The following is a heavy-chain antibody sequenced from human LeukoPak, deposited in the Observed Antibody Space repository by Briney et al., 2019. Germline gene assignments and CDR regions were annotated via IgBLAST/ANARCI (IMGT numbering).Heavy chain of an antibody. CDR1: GYSFTSYW. D-gene: IGHD5-18*01. CDR3: ARPSGYSYGSFDY. Sequence: GESLNLSCTGSGYSFTSYWIGWVRQMPGKGLEWMGIIYPGDSDTRYSPSFQGQVTISADKSISTAYLQWSSLKASDTAMYYCARPSGYSYGSFDYWGQGTLVTVSS. J-gene: IGHJ4*02. CDR2: IYPGDSDT. V-gene: IGHV5-51*01.